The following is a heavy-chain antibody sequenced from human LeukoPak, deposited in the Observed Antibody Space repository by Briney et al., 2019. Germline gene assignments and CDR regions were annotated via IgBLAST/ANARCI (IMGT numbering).Heavy chain of an antibody. V-gene: IGHV4-59*01. Sequence: KPSETLSLTCTVSGXSIRNYYWSWIRQPPGKGLEWIGYISYSGSTNYSPSLKSRVTISVDTSKNQFSLKLSSVTAADTAVYYCARSGIQLWAAVNYWGQGTLVTVSS. CDR1: GXSIRNYY. CDR2: ISYSGST. D-gene: IGHD5-18*01. J-gene: IGHJ4*02. CDR3: ARSGIQLWAAVNY.